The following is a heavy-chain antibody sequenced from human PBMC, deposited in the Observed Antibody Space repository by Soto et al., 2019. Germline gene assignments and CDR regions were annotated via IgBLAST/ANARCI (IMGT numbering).Heavy chain of an antibody. J-gene: IGHJ3*02. CDR1: GYSVSSYW. D-gene: IGHD3-10*01. CDR3: AKPGATEGFDI. Sequence: GESLNISCKGAGYSVSSYWIGWVRQKPGKGLEWMGMIYPGDSATRESPSFQGQVTISADKSTSTTYLQWSSLKASDTAMYFWAKPGATEGFDIWGQGTMVTVSS. V-gene: IGHV5-51*01. CDR2: IYPGDSAT.